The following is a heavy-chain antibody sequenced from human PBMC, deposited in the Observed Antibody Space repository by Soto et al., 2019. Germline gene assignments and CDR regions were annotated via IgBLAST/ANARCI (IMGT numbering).Heavy chain of an antibody. CDR3: ARFRVGYCSSTSCSNWFDP. CDR2: IYYSGST. D-gene: IGHD2-2*01. Sequence: SETLSLTCTVSGGSISSGDYYWSWIRQPPGKGLEWIGYIYYSGSTYYNPSLKSRVTISVDTSKNQFSLKLSSVTAADTAVYYCARFRVGYCSSTSCSNWFDPWGQGTLVPVSS. CDR1: GGSISSGDYY. V-gene: IGHV4-30-4*01. J-gene: IGHJ5*02.